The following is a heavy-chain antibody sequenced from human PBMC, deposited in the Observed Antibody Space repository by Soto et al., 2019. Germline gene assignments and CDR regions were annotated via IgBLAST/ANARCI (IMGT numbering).Heavy chain of an antibody. CDR3: AKAPRRKYYYYGRDV. CDR1: GFTFSNYA. V-gene: IGHV3-23*01. Sequence: EVQLLESGGGLVQPGGSLRLSCAASGFTFSNYAMSWVRQAPGKGLEWVSGISGSGGSTHYADSVKGRFTISGDNPKNTLYLQMNSLRAEDTAVYYCAKAPRRKYYYYGRDVWGQGTTVTVSS. CDR2: ISGSGGST. J-gene: IGHJ6*02.